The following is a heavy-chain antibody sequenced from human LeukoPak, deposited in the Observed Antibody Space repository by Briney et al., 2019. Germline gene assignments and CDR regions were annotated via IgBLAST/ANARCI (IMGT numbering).Heavy chain of an antibody. Sequence: ASVKVSCKASGYTFTSYDINWVRQATGQGREGMGWMNPNSGNTGCAQKFQGRVTMTRNTSISTVYMELSSLRSEDTAVYYCARGSKGGSSGWYLNPFDYWGQGTLVTVSS. CDR1: GYTFTSYD. V-gene: IGHV1-8*01. J-gene: IGHJ4*02. D-gene: IGHD6-19*01. CDR3: ARGSKGGSSGWYLNPFDY. CDR2: MNPNSGNT.